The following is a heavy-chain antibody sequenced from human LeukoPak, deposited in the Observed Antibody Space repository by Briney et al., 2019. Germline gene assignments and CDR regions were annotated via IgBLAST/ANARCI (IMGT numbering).Heavy chain of an antibody. CDR3: ARDVQGSNYEGNWFDP. V-gene: IGHV4-31*03. D-gene: IGHD4-11*01. Sequence: SETLSLTCTVSGGSISSGGYYWSWIRQPPGKGLEWIGYIYYSGSTYYNPSLKSRVTISVDTSKNQFSLKLSSVTAADTAVYYCARDVQGSNYEGNWFDPWGQGTLVTVFS. CDR1: GGSISSGGYY. CDR2: IYYSGST. J-gene: IGHJ5*02.